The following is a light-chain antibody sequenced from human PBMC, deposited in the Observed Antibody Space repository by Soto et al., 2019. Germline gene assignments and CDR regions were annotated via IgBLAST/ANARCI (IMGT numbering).Light chain of an antibody. CDR3: SSYTSSSTPYV. J-gene: IGLJ1*01. V-gene: IGLV2-14*01. CDR2: DVS. Sequence: QSALTQPASGSGFPGQSLTISCTGTSSDVGGYNYVSWYQQHPGKAPKLMIYDVSNRPSGVSNRFSGSKSGNTASLTISGLQAEDEADYYCSSYTSSSTPYVFGTGTKVTVL. CDR1: SSDVGGYNY.